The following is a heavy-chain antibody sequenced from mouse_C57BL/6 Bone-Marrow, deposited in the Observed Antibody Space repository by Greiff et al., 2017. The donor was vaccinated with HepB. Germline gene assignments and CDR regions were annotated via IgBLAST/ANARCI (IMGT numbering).Heavy chain of an antibody. V-gene: IGHV2-2*01. Sequence: QVQLQQSGPGLVQPSQSLSITCTVSGFSLTSYGVHWVRQSPGKGLEWLGVIWSGGSTDYNAAFISRLSISKDNSKSQVFFKMNSLQADDTAIYYCARNSYYGSPFAYWGQGTLVTVSA. CDR1: GFSLTSYG. J-gene: IGHJ3*01. CDR2: IWSGGST. D-gene: IGHD1-1*01. CDR3: ARNSYYGSPFAY.